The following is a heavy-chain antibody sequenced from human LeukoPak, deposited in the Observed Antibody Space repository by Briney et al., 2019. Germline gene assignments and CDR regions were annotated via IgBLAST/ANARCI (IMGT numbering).Heavy chain of an antibody. Sequence: SETLSLTCTVSGGSISSTSYYWGWIRQPPGKGLEWIGTIYYSGSTYYNPSLKSRVTISVDTSKNQFSLKMSSVTAADTAVYYCARSGDYYDSAGYYRLFDYWGQGSLVTVSS. CDR2: IYYSGST. V-gene: IGHV4-39*01. D-gene: IGHD3-22*01. CDR1: GGSISSTSYY. J-gene: IGHJ4*02. CDR3: ARSGDYYDSAGYYRLFDY.